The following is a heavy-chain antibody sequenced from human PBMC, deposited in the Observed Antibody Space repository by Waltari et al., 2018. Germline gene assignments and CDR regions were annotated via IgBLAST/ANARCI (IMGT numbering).Heavy chain of an antibody. CDR2: ISWNSGSR. CDR1: GFTFDDYA. V-gene: IGHV3-9*01. J-gene: IGHJ4*02. Sequence: EVQLVESGGGLVQPGRSLRLSCAASGFTFDDYAMHWVRQAPGKGLEWVSGISWNSGSRGYADSVKGRFTMSRNKGKDSLVLEMNRLRAEDTALYYCGKVGGAAAGTIYFDYWGQGTLVTVSS. CDR3: GKVGGAAAGTIYFDY. D-gene: IGHD6-13*01.